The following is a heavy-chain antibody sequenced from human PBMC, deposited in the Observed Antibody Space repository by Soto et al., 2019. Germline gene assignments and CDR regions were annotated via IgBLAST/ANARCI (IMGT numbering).Heavy chain of an antibody. V-gene: IGHV4-4*02. J-gene: IGHJ6*02. CDR2: IYHNGST. CDR1: GGSISSSNW. CDR3: ARDLGYYYDSSGYSSVGGMDV. D-gene: IGHD3-22*01. Sequence: PSETLSLTCAVSGGSISSSNWWSWVRQPPGKGLEWIGEIYHNGSTNYNPSLKSRVTISVDKSKNQFSLKLSSVTAADTAVYYCARDLGYYYDSSGYSSVGGMDVWGQGTTVTVSS.